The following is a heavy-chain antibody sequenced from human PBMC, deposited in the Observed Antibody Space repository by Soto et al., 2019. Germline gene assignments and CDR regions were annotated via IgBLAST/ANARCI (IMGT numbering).Heavy chain of an antibody. V-gene: IGHV1-3*01. J-gene: IGHJ4*02. CDR3: ARVVVGHIDY. Sequence: QVQLVQSGAEVKKPGASVKVSCKASGYTFTSYAMHWVRQAPGQRLEWMGWINAGNGNTKYPQKFQGRVTITRDTSASTAYMELSSLRSEDTAVYYCARVVVGHIDYWGQGTLVTVSS. CDR1: GYTFTSYA. CDR2: INAGNGNT.